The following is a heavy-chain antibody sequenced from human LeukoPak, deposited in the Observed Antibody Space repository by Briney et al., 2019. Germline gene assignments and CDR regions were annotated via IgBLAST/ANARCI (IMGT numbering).Heavy chain of an antibody. J-gene: IGHJ4*02. Sequence: PSETLSLTCTVSGGSISSGSYYWSWIRQPAGKGLEWIGRIYTSGSTNYNPSLKSRVTISVDTSKNQFSLKLSSVTAADTAVYYRARVTTGGYYNCWGQGTLVTVSS. CDR3: ARVTTGGYYNC. CDR2: IYTSGST. V-gene: IGHV4-61*02. CDR1: GGSISSGSYY. D-gene: IGHD3-22*01.